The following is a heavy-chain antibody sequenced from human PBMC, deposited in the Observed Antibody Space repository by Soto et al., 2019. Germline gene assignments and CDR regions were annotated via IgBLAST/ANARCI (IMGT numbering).Heavy chain of an antibody. J-gene: IGHJ4*02. V-gene: IGHV1-69*13. CDR2: IIPIFGTA. CDR3: ARGPRYCGGDCYMNY. Sequence: SVKVSCKASGGTFSSYAISWVRQAPGQGLEWMGGIIPIFGTANYAQKFQGRVTITADESTSTAYMELSSLRSEDTAVYYCARGPRYCGGDCYMNYWGQGTLVTVSS. D-gene: IGHD2-21*02. CDR1: GGTFSSYA.